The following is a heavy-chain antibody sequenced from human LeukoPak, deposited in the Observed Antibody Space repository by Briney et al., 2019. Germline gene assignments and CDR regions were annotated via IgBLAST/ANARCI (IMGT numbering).Heavy chain of an antibody. V-gene: IGHV3-30*02. CDR2: IRYDGSNT. J-gene: IGHJ3*02. Sequence: GGSLRLSCAASGFTFSSYGMHWVRQAPGKGLEWVAFIRYDGSNTYYADSVKGRFTISRDNSKNTLYLQMNSLRAEDTALYYCAKKYYYDSSGRNDAFDIWGQGTMVTVSS. CDR1: GFTFSSYG. D-gene: IGHD3-22*01. CDR3: AKKYYYDSSGRNDAFDI.